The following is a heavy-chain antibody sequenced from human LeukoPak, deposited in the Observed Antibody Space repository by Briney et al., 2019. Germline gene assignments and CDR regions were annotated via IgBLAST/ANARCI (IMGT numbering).Heavy chain of an antibody. CDR3: ARLTYYYDFSGYYVDY. CDR1: GYSFTSYW. V-gene: IGHV5-51*01. CDR2: IYPGDSDT. D-gene: IGHD3-22*01. Sequence: GESLQISCKGSGYSFTSYWIGWVRQMPGKGLEWMGSIYPGDSDTRYSPSLEGQVTISADKSITTAYLQWSSLTASDTAMYYCARLTYYYDFSGYYVDYWGQGTLVTVSS. J-gene: IGHJ4*02.